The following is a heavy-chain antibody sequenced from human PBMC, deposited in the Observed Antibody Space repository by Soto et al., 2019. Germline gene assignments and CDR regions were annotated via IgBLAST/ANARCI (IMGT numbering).Heavy chain of an antibody. CDR1: GFTFSSYA. D-gene: IGHD3-9*01. Sequence: EVQLLESGGGLVQPGGSLRLSCAASGFTFSSYALSWVRQAPGKGLEWVSTINNSGGCTYFADSVKGRFTISRDNSKHTLFLQMNSLRAEDTAVYYCAKEAPDWNYIDYWGQGTLVTVSS. CDR3: AKEAPDWNYIDY. J-gene: IGHJ4*02. V-gene: IGHV3-23*01. CDR2: INNSGGCT.